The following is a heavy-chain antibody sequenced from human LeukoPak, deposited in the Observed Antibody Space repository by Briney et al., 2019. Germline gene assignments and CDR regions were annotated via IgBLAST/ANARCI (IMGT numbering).Heavy chain of an antibody. Sequence: SETLSLTCTVSGGSISSGSYYWSWIRQPAGKGLEWIGRIYTSGSTNYNPSLKSRVTISVDTSKNQFSLKLSSVTAGDTAVYYCAGTFSTSYYYYYMDVWGKGTTVTVSS. D-gene: IGHD2-2*01. CDR1: GGSISSGSYY. CDR3: AGTFSTSYYYYYMDV. J-gene: IGHJ6*03. CDR2: IYTSGST. V-gene: IGHV4-61*02.